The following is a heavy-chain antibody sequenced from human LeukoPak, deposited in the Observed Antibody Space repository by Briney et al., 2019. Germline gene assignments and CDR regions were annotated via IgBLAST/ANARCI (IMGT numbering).Heavy chain of an antibody. CDR2: ISGSGGST. Sequence: GGSLRLSCAASGFSFSSYAMSWVRQAPGKGLEWVSAISGSGGSTYYADSVKGRFTISRDNAKNSLYLQMNSLRAEDTAVYYCARDRSTVTTWVDYWGQGTLVTVSS. V-gene: IGHV3-23*01. CDR1: GFSFSSYA. CDR3: ARDRSTVTTWVDY. D-gene: IGHD4-17*01. J-gene: IGHJ4*02.